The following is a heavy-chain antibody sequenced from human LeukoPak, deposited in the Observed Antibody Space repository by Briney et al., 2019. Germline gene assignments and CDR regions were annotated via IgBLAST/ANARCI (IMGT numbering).Heavy chain of an antibody. CDR3: ARALIVVVPAAIGRDAFDI. J-gene: IGHJ3*02. D-gene: IGHD2-2*01. V-gene: IGHV4-59*08. CDR1: FGSINGYY. CDR2: IFYSGST. Sequence: SETLSLTCTVSFGSINGYYWNWIRQPPGKGLEWVGYIFYSGSTNYNPSLKSRVAISVDTSKNQFSLKLSSVTAADTAVYYCARALIVVVPAAIGRDAFDIWGQGTMVTVSS.